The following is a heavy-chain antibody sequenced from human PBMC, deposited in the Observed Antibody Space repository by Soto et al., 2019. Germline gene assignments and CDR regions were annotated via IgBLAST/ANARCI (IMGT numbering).Heavy chain of an antibody. CDR2: VSAQNGNT. D-gene: IGHD1-1*01. J-gene: IGHJ4*02. V-gene: IGHV1-18*01. CDR1: GYGFTTYG. Sequence: QVHLVQSGAEVKKPGASVKVSCKGSGYGFTTYGITWVRQAPGQGLEWMAWVSAQNGNTNYALNLQGRVTVSRDTSTSTADMELRGLRSEDTGVYCCARGRYGDYWGQGALVTVPS. CDR3: ARGRYGDY.